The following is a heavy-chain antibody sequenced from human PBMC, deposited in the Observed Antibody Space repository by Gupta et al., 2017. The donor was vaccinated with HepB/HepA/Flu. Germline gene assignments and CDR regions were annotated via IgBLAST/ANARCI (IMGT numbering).Heavy chain of an antibody. D-gene: IGHD3-16*01. V-gene: IGHV2-5*01. CDR1: GFSLTTSGVG. CDR2: IYSNDEK. Sequence: GFSLTTSGVGVGWIRQPPGKALEWLAFIYSNDEKRYIPTLKSRLTITKDTSKNQVVLTMTTMDPVDTATYFCAHRLSYDYFDYWGQGTLVTVSS. J-gene: IGHJ4*02. CDR3: AHRLSYDYFDY.